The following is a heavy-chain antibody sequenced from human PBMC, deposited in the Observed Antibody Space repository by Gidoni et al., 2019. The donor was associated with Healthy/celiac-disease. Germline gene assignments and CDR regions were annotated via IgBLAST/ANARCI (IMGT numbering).Heavy chain of an antibody. V-gene: IGHV3-33*01. D-gene: IGHD3-16*01. CDR2: IWYDGSNK. CDR1: GFTFSSYG. Sequence: VESGGGVVQPGRSLRLSCAASGFTFSSYGMHWVRQAPGKGLEWVAVIWYDGSNKYYADSVKGRFTISRDNSKNTLYLQMNSLRAEDTAVYYCAREEGEHRWGVQEGYWYFDLWGRGTLVTVSS. J-gene: IGHJ2*01. CDR3: AREEGEHRWGVQEGYWYFDL.